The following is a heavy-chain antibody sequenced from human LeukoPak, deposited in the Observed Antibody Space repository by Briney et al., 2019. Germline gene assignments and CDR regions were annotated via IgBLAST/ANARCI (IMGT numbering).Heavy chain of an antibody. CDR3: ARERIGRYYYDSSGQFDY. V-gene: IGHV3-23*01. CDR2: ISGSGGST. CDR1: GFTFSSYA. Sequence: GGSLRLSCAASGFTFSSYAMSWVRQAPGKGLEWVSAISGSGGSTYYADSVKGRFTISRDNSKNTLYLQMNSLRAEDTAVYYCARERIGRYYYDSSGQFDYWGQGTLVTVSS. J-gene: IGHJ4*02. D-gene: IGHD3-22*01.